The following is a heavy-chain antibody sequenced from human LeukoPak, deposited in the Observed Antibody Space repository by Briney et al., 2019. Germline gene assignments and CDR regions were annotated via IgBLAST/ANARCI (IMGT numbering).Heavy chain of an antibody. CDR3: AKEAGYSSGWYDY. D-gene: IGHD6-19*01. J-gene: IGHJ4*02. CDR2: ISGSGAGT. V-gene: IGHV3-23*01. CDR1: GFTFSSYT. Sequence: GGSLRLSCAASGFTFSSYTMNWVRQAPGKGLEWVSGISGSGAGTYYADPVTGRFTVSRDNSKNTLYLQMNSLRAADTAAYYCAKEAGYSSGWYDYWGQGTLVTVSS.